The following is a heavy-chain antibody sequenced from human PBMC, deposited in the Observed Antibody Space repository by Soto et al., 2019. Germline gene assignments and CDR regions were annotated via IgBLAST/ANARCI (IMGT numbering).Heavy chain of an antibody. V-gene: IGHV3-21*01. J-gene: IGHJ4*02. D-gene: IGHD1-26*01. CDR2: INGRGNYK. CDR1: GFTLTTYT. Sequence: GGSLRLSCAASGFTLTTYTMNWVRQAPGMGLEWVSSINGRGNYKYYTDSVEGRFTISRDNDQNSLYLQMNSLRAEDTAVYYCSREDGVVGATSAFDYWGQGTLVTVSS. CDR3: SREDGVVGATSAFDY.